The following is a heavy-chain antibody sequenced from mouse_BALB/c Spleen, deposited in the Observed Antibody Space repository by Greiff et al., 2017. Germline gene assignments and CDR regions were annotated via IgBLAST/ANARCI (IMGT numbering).Heavy chain of an antibody. D-gene: IGHD1-1*01. CDR3: ARKGLYGRDPYYFDY. V-gene: IGHV1-54*01. Sequence: QVQLQQSGAELVRPGTSVKVSCKASGYAFTNYLIEWVKQRPGQGLEWIGVINPGSGGTNYNEKFKGKATLTADKSSSTAYMQLSSLTSDDSAVYFCARKGLYGRDPYYFDYWGQGTTLTVSS. CDR1: GYAFTNYL. J-gene: IGHJ2*01. CDR2: INPGSGGT.